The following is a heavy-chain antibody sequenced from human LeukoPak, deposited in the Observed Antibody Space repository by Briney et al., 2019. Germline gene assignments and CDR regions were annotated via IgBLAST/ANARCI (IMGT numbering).Heavy chain of an antibody. CDR1: RYTFTGNY. CDR3: ARGGGTVAPAPWVPFAY. V-gene: IGHV1-2*02. CDR2: IDPNSGGT. J-gene: IGHJ4*02. D-gene: IGHD4-11*01. Sequence: WASVKVSCKASRYTFTGNYMHWVRQAPGQGLEYMGYIDPNSGGTYYIQKFQGRVTMPRDMSINTAYVELSSLTSDDTAVYYCARGGGTVAPAPWVPFAYWGQGTLVTVSS.